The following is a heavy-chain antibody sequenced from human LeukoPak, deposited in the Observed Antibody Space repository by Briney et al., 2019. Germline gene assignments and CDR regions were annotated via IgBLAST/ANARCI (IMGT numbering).Heavy chain of an antibody. J-gene: IGHJ4*02. V-gene: IGHV3-30*18. CDR2: ISYDGSNK. D-gene: IGHD6-6*01. CDR1: GFTFTHYA. Sequence: GGSLRLSCAASGFTFTHYAMHWVRQTPGKGLEWVAVISYDGSNKYYADSVKGRFTISRDNSKNTLYLQMNSLRAEDTAVYYCAKGKVPGSSSEYYFDYWGQGTLVTVSS. CDR3: AKGKVPGSSSEYYFDY.